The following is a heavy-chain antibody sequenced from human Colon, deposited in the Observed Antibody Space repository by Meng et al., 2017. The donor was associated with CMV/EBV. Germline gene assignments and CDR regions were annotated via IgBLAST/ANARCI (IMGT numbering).Heavy chain of an antibody. J-gene: IGHJ3*01. V-gene: IGHV1-2*02. CDR1: GYTVDSYG. Sequence: ASVKVSCKTSGYTVDSYGFTWVRQAPGQRLEWMGWINPSSGVTNYAQMFQGRFTMTRDTSISTGYMELNILTSDDTAVYFCARAVDTVVPKRTDAFDLWGQGTMVTVSS. D-gene: IGHD5-18*01. CDR3: ARAVDTVVPKRTDAFDL. CDR2: INPSSGVT.